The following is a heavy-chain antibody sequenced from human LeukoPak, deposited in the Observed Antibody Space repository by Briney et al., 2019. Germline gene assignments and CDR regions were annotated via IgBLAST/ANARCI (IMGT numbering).Heavy chain of an antibody. CDR3: IRGVRAVVVGQVKYYFDY. V-gene: IGHV3-49*04. Sequence: GGSLRLSCAGSGFTFGDYAVSWVRQAPGKGLEWVGFIRSKRYTGTTDYAACVKGRFTISRDDSKRIAYLQMNSLKNEDTALYYCIRGVRAVVVGQVKYYFDYWGRGTLVTVSS. J-gene: IGHJ4*02. CDR2: IRSKRYTGTT. D-gene: IGHD2-15*01. CDR1: GFTFGDYA.